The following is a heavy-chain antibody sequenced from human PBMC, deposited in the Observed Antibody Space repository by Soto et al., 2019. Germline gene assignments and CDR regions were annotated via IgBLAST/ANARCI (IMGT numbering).Heavy chain of an antibody. Sequence: PGGSLRLSCAASGFTFSSYAMHWVRQAPGKGLEWVAVISYDGSNKYYADSVKGRFTISRDNSKNTLYLQMNSLRAEDTAVYYCARDVEAAEGSFDIWGQGTTVTVSS. V-gene: IGHV3-30-3*01. CDR3: ARDVEAAEGSFDI. J-gene: IGHJ3*02. D-gene: IGHD6-13*01. CDR1: GFTFSSYA. CDR2: ISYDGSNK.